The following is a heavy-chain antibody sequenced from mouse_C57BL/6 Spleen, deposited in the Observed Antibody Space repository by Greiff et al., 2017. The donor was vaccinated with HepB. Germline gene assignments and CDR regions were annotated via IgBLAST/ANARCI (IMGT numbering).Heavy chain of an antibody. CDR1: GYTFTSYG. CDR3: AGTGTFAY. D-gene: IGHD4-1*01. J-gene: IGHJ3*01. Sequence: QVQLQQSGAELARPGASVKLSCKASGYTFTSYGISWVKQRTGQGLEWIGEIYPRSGNTYYNEKFKGKATLTADKSSSTAYMELRSLTSEDSALYFCAGTGTFAYWGQGTLVTVSA. V-gene: IGHV1-81*01. CDR2: IYPRSGNT.